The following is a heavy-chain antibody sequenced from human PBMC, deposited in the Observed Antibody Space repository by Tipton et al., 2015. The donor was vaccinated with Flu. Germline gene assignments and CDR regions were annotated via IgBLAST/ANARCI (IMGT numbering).Heavy chain of an antibody. J-gene: IGHJ4*02. V-gene: IGHV3-33*01. CDR1: GFTFSSYG. D-gene: IGHD2-2*02. CDR2: IWYDGSNK. CDR3: ARGDVGYCSSTSCYTGHDY. Sequence: SLRLSCAASGFTFSSYGMHWVRQAPGKGLEWVAVIWYDGSNKYYADSVKGRFPISRDNSKNTLYLQMNSLRAEDTAVYYCARGDVGYCSSTSCYTGHDYWGQGTLVTVSS.